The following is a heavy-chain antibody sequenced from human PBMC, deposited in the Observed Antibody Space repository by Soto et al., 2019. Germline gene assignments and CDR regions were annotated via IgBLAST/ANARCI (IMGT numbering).Heavy chain of an antibody. D-gene: IGHD3-22*01. CDR1: GGSISIGGYY. CDR3: ARSPAGDSSGDIDY. V-gene: IGHV4-31*03. Sequence: QVQLQESGPGLVKPSQTLSLTCTVSGGSISIGGYYWSWIRQHPGKGLEWIGYIYYSGSTYYNPSLKSRVTISVDTSKNQFSLKLSSVTAADTAVYYCARSPAGDSSGDIDYWGQGTLVTVSS. CDR2: IYYSGST. J-gene: IGHJ4*02.